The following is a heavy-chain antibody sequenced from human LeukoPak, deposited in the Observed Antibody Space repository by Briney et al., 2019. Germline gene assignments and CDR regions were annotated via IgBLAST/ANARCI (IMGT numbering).Heavy chain of an antibody. J-gene: IGHJ4*02. V-gene: IGHV3-21*01. CDR2: ISSTSTYI. CDR1: GFTFSSHN. CDR3: ARVRYCSGGSCYILDF. D-gene: IGHD2-15*01. Sequence: PGGSLRLSCATSGFTFSSHNMNWVRQAPGKGLEWVSSISSTSTYIYYADSVKGRFTISRDNAKNALYLQMNSLRAEDTAVYYCARVRYCSGGSCYILDFWGQVTLVTVSS.